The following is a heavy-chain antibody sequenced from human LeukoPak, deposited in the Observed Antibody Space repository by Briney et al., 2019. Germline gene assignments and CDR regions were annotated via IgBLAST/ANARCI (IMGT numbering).Heavy chain of an antibody. Sequence: TGGSLRLSCAASGFTFSRYSMNWVRQAPGKGLEWLSYIRSSSSTIYYADSVKGRFTISRDNAKNSLYLQMNSLRAEDTAVYYCARSDYDILTGFYANAFDFWGQGTMVTVSS. CDR2: IRSSSSTI. D-gene: IGHD3-9*01. J-gene: IGHJ3*01. V-gene: IGHV3-48*04. CDR1: GFTFSRYS. CDR3: ARSDYDILTGFYANAFDF.